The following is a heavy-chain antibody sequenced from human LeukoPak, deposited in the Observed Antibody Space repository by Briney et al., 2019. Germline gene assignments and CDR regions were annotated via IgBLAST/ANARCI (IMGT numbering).Heavy chain of an antibody. D-gene: IGHD4-17*01. CDR1: ASIFATYW. V-gene: IGHV5-51*01. Sequence: GASLQISCEGAASIFATYWIGWGRQLPGKGVEWMGIIYPDDSNSGYSPSFQGQVTISADKSISTAYLQWSSLKASDTAMYYCARKTGGDYNLFDYWGQGTLVTVSS. CDR2: IYPDDSNS. CDR3: ARKTGGDYNLFDY. J-gene: IGHJ4*02.